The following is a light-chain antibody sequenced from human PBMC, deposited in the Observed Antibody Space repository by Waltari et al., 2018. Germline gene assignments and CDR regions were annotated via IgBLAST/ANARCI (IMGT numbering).Light chain of an antibody. V-gene: IGKV1-33*01. J-gene: IGKJ2*01. CDR3: QHFDNLLFT. Sequence: DIQVTQSPSSLSASVGDRFTITCQASQDISHYLNWYQQRPGKAPKVLIYDATLLKIGVPSRFSGSGSGTDFTFAITSLQPEDAATYYCQHFDNLLFTFGQGTKLEI. CDR1: QDISHY. CDR2: DAT.